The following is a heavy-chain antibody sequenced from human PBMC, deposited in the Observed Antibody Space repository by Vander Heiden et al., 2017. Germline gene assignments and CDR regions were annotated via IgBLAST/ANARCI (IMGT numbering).Heavy chain of an antibody. D-gene: IGHD3-3*01. J-gene: IGHJ3*02. CDR2: IGTAGDT. Sequence: EVQLVESGGGWVQPGGSLRLSCAASGFTFSSCDMHWVRKATGKGLEWVSSIGTAGDTYYPGSVKGRFTISRENAKNSLYLQMNSLRAGDTAVYYCARAGGNYDFWSGYSLGAFDIWGQGTMVTVSS. V-gene: IGHV3-13*01. CDR1: GFTFSSCD. CDR3: ARAGGNYDFWSGYSLGAFDI.